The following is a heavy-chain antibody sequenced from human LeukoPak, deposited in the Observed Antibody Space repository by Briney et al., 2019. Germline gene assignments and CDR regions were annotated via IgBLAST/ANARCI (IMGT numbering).Heavy chain of an antibody. CDR2: ISTYNGIT. J-gene: IGHJ4*02. D-gene: IGHD1-26*01. Sequence: ASVKVSCKASGYTFNSYAITWVRQAPGQGLEWMGWISTYNGITSYAQKLQGRVTMTTDTSSTTAYMELRSLRSDDTALYYCARDGWELPGLGFDYWGQGALVTVSS. CDR1: GYTFNSYA. CDR3: ARDGWELPGLGFDY. V-gene: IGHV1-18*01.